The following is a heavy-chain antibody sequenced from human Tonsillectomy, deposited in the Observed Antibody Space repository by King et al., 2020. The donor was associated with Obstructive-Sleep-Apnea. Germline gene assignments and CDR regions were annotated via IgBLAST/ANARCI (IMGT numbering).Heavy chain of an antibody. V-gene: IGHV3-15*01. D-gene: IGHD3-9*01. CDR2: IKSKTDGGTT. CDR3: TTRNFDWDYCFDY. CDR1: GFTFSNAW. J-gene: IGHJ4*02. Sequence: VQLVESGGGLVKPGGSLRLSCAASGFTFSNAWMNWVRQAPGKGLEWVGRIKSKTDGGTTDHAAPMKGRLTIQRDDSKNTMYLQMNSLKTEDTAVYYCTTRNFDWDYCFDYWGQGTLVTVSS.